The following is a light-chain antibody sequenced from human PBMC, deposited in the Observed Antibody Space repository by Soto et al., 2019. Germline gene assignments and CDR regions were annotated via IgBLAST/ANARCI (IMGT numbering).Light chain of an antibody. CDR3: QQRGNWPIT. Sequence: ETVLTQSPATMSLSPGDRATLSCRASQNVYNYLGWYQQKPGQPPRLLIFDASHRATGIPARFSGSGSGTDFTLTISSLKPEDFAVYYCQQRGNWPITFGQGTRLEIK. V-gene: IGKV3-11*01. J-gene: IGKJ5*01. CDR2: DAS. CDR1: QNVYNY.